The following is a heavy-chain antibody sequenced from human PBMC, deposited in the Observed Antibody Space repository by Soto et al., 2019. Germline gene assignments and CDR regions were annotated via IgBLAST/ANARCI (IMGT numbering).Heavy chain of an antibody. V-gene: IGHV3-7*01. CDR1: GFTFSSYW. CDR2: IKPDGSGI. Sequence: GGSLRLSCEVSGFTFSSYWMSWVRQAPGKGLEWVANIKPDGSGIYSVESVKGRITISRDNAKNSLYLQMNSLRAEDTAVYYCARYRSGSQSLDYWVQGTLVTVSS. D-gene: IGHD3-10*01. J-gene: IGHJ4*02. CDR3: ARYRSGSQSLDY.